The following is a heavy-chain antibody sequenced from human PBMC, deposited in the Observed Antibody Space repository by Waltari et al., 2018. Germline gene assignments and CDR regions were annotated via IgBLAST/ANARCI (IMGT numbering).Heavy chain of an antibody. J-gene: IGHJ4*02. V-gene: IGHV1-2*06. Sequence: QVQLVQSGAEVKKPGASVKVSCKASGYTFTGYYMHWVRQAPGQGLEWMGRINPNSGGTNYAQKFQGRVTMTRDTSISTAHMELSRLRSDDTAVYYCARNYDFWSGYEDSYYFDYWGQGTLVTVSS. CDR2: INPNSGGT. D-gene: IGHD3-3*01. CDR3: ARNYDFWSGYEDSYYFDY. CDR1: GYTFTGYY.